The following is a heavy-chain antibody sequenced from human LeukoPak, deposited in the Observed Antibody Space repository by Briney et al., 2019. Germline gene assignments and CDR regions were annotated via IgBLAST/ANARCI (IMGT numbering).Heavy chain of an antibody. Sequence: GGSLRLSCTASGFTFGNYAMSWVRQAPGKGLEWVAAISGNGVAAFYSDSVKGRFSISRDNSKNTLFLQMDSLGAEDPAVYYCAKDHFATTGTSSDDWYFDVWGRGALVTVAS. CDR3: AKDHFATTGTSSDDWYFDV. D-gene: IGHD1-1*01. CDR1: GFTFGNYA. J-gene: IGHJ2*01. V-gene: IGHV3-23*01. CDR2: ISGNGVAA.